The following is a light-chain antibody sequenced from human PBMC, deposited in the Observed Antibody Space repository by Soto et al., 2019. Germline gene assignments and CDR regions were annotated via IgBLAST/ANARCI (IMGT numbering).Light chain of an antibody. CDR3: QQYDNLPT. V-gene: IGKV1-33*01. CDR2: DAS. J-gene: IGKJ5*01. Sequence: DIQMTQSPSSLSSSVGYRFTITCRSSQDISNYLNWYQQKPGKAPKLLIYDASNLETGVPSRFSGSGSGTDFTFTISSLQPEDIATYYCQQYDNLPTFGQGTRLEIK. CDR1: QDISNY.